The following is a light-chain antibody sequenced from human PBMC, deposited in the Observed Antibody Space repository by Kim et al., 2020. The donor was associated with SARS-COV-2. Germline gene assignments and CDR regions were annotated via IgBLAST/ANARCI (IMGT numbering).Light chain of an antibody. Sequence: QSALTQPLSVSGSPGQSITISCTGTASDIGDYNSVSWYQQYAGKAPKVIISDVSNRPSGVSNRFSGSKSGNTASLTISGLRAEDEADYYCFSYTRANTPYVIGTGTKVTVL. CDR3: FSYTRANTPYV. CDR2: DVS. V-gene: IGLV2-14*03. J-gene: IGLJ1*01. CDR1: ASDIGDYNS.